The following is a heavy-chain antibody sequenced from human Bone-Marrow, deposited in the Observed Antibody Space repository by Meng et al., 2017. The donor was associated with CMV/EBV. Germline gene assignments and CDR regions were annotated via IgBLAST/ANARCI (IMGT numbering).Heavy chain of an antibody. J-gene: IGHJ4*02. CDR3: ARVRYHFWSGYYTARLFDY. CDR2: MKPNRGNT. Sequence: GAVKVSCKASGYTFSSYDINWVRQATGQGLEWMGWMKPNRGNTGYAQKFQGRVTMTRNTSISTAYMELSSLRSEDTAVYYCARVRYHFWSGYYTARLFDYWGQGTLVTVSS. CDR1: GYTFSSYD. D-gene: IGHD3-3*01. V-gene: IGHV1-8*01.